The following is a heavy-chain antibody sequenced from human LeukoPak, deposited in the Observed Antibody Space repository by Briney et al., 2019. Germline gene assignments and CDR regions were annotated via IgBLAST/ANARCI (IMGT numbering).Heavy chain of an antibody. V-gene: IGHV1-24*01. D-gene: IGHD4-23*01. Sequence: GASVKVSCKVSGYTLTELSMHWVRQAPGKGLEWMGGFDPEDGETIYAQKFQGRVTMTEDTSTDTAYMELSSLRSEDTAVYYRATGGEPVVTQGLVIPNYYMDVWGKGTTVTVSS. CDR1: GYTLTELS. CDR3: ATGGEPVVTQGLVIPNYYMDV. CDR2: FDPEDGET. J-gene: IGHJ6*03.